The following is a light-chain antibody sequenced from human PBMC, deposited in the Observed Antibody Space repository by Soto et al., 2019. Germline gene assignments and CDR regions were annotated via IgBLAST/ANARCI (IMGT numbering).Light chain of an antibody. Sequence: EIVLTQSPGTLSLSPGERATLSCRASQSVRNNYLAWYQQKPGQAPRLLIYAASGRATGIPDRFSGSGSGTDFPLTISRLEPEDFAVYHCQQYGRSPWTFGQGTKVEIK. CDR2: AAS. CDR1: QSVRNNY. J-gene: IGKJ1*01. CDR3: QQYGRSPWT. V-gene: IGKV3-20*01.